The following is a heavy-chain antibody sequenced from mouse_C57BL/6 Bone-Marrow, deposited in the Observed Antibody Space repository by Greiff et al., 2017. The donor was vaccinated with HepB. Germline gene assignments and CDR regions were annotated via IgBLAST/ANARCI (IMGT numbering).Heavy chain of an antibody. J-gene: IGHJ4*01. CDR3: ARTECAMGG. Sequence: QVQLKQPGAELVKPGASVKLSCKASGYTFTSFWMHWVKQRPGQGLEWIGMIHPNSGSTNYNEKFTSKATMTVDKSSSTAYMQLSSLTSEDSAVYYCARTECAMGGWGQATSVTVSS. V-gene: IGHV1-64*01. CDR2: IHPNSGST. CDR1: GYTFTSFW.